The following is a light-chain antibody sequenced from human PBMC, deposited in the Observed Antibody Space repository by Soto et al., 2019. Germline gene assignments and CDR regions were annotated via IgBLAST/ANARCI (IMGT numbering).Light chain of an antibody. V-gene: IGKV1-39*01. Sequence: DIQMTQSPASLSASVGERVTITCRASQTISSYLNWYQQKPGAAPKLLIYSASTLQTGVPSRFSGSGFGTDYTLTISSLQPADFAIYYCQQTFRTPHTFGQGTKV. J-gene: IGKJ2*01. CDR1: QTISSY. CDR2: SAS. CDR3: QQTFRTPHT.